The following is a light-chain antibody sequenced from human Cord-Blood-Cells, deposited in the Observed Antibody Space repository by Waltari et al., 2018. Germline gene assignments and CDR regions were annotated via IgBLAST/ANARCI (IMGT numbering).Light chain of an antibody. CDR3: SSYTSSSTRV. J-gene: IGLJ3*02. CDR2: DVS. Sequence: YALTQPSSIPGSPAPSITLACTGTCSVVEGHNYVSWYQQHPGKAPKLMIDDVSNRPSGVSNRLSGSKSGNTASLTISGLQAEDEADYYCSSYTSSSTRVFGGGTKLTVL. CDR1: CSVVEGHNY. V-gene: IGLV2-14*01.